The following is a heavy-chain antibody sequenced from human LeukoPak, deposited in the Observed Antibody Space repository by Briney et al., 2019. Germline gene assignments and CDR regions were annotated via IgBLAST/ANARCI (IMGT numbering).Heavy chain of an antibody. CDR3: ARDTFQPGLIDY. D-gene: IGHD2-2*01. Sequence: GGSLRLSCAASEFTFSLYAMNWVRQAPGKGLEWVSYINDFSGDIHYADSLKGRVTISIDNAKKTLYLQMNSLRAEDTAVYYCARDTFQPGLIDYWGQGTLVTVSS. V-gene: IGHV3-21*05. CDR1: EFTFSLYA. J-gene: IGHJ4*02. CDR2: INDFSGDI.